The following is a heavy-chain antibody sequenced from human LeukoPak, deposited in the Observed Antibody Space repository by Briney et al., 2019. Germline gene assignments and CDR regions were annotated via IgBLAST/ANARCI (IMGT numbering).Heavy chain of an antibody. CDR3: ARRYYYDSIGYPDWFDP. CDR2: IYPGDSDT. D-gene: IGHD3-22*01. CDR1: GYTFNSYW. V-gene: IGHV5-51*01. J-gene: IGHJ5*02. Sequence: GDPLKSSCMGSGYTFNSYWIGFVRQMPGKGLEWMGIIYPGDSDTRYSPSFQGQVTISVDRSISTAYLQWSSLKASDTAIYYCARRYYYDSIGYPDWFDPWGQGTLVTVSS.